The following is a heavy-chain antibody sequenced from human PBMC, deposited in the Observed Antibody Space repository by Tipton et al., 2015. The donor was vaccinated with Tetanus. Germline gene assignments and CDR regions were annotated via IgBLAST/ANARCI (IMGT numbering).Heavy chain of an antibody. J-gene: IGHJ4*02. CDR1: GGSISSGNYY. CDR3: ARHESLVGGSYDY. V-gene: IGHV4-39*01. D-gene: IGHD3-10*01. CDR2: LYFSGRT. Sequence: LRLSCTVSGGSISSGNYYWGWIRQPPGKGLEWIGSLYFSGRTYYSPPLKSRVTISVNTSNTRFSVKLTSVTAADSAVYYCARHESLVGGSYDYWGQGTLVTVSS.